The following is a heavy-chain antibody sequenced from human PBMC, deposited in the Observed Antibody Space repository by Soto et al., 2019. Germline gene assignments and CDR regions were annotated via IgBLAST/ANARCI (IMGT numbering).Heavy chain of an antibody. V-gene: IGHV5-51*01. CDR2: IYPGDSDT. D-gene: IGHD5-12*01. J-gene: IGHJ6*04. Sequence: GESLKISCKGSGYSFTSYWIGWVRQMPGKGLEWMGIIYPGDSDTRYSPSFQGQVTISADKSISTAYLQWSSLKASDTAMYYCARLHVDIVATIYYYYGMDVWGKGTTVTVS. CDR3: ARLHVDIVATIYYYYGMDV. CDR1: GYSFTSYW.